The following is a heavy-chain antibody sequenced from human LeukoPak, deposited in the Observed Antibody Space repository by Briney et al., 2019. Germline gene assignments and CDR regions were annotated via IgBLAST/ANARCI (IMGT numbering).Heavy chain of an antibody. J-gene: IGHJ6*02. CDR3: ASDSPYYGMDV. CDR1: GFPFSSYW. V-gene: IGHV3-74*01. CDR2: INSDGSAT. Sequence: PGGSLRLSCAASGFPFSSYWMHWVRQVPGKGLQWVSRINSDGSATIYADSVRGRFTISRDNAKNTLYLQMSGLRVEDTAVYHCASDSPYYGMDVWGQGTTVTVSS.